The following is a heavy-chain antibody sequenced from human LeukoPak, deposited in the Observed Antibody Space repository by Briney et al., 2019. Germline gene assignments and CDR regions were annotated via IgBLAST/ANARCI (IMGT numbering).Heavy chain of an antibody. Sequence: PGGSLRLSCAASGFIFSNYAMHWVRQAPGKGLEWVAVIAYDGSNKYYTDSVKGRFTISRDNSKHTLYLQMHSLRPEDTAVYYCATPMVRGGGRVGVENDYWGQGTLVTVSS. V-gene: IGHV3-30-3*01. CDR1: GFIFSNYA. CDR2: IAYDGSNK. D-gene: IGHD3-10*01. J-gene: IGHJ4*02. CDR3: ATPMVRGGGRVGVENDY.